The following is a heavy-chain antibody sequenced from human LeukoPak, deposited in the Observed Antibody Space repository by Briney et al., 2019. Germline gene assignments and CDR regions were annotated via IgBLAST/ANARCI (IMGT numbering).Heavy chain of an antibody. V-gene: IGHV4-34*01. Sequence: SETLSLTCAVYGGSFSGYYWSWIRQPPGKGLEWIGEINHSGSTNYNPSLKSRVTISVDTSKNQFSLKLSSVTAADTAVYYCARGYGGTLRSGYWGQGTLVTVSS. CDR1: GGSFSGYY. CDR2: INHSGST. J-gene: IGHJ4*02. CDR3: ARGYGGTLRSGY. D-gene: IGHD4-17*01.